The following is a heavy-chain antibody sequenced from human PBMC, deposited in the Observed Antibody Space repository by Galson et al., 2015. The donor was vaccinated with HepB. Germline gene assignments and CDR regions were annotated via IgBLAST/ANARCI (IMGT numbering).Heavy chain of an antibody. CDR1: GFNFSKHG. J-gene: IGHJ6*02. CDR3: ARISRLLLIKQEGGNKFYYFGMDV. V-gene: IGHV3-33*01. D-gene: IGHD4-23*01. Sequence: SLSLSFAVSGFNFSKHGMDWVRQVPGKGLEWVAVIWLDGNNKYYGDSVKGRFTISRDNAKNTLYLDMNSLRPEDTAVYYCARISRLLLIKQEGGNKFYYFGMDVWGQGTTVIVSS. CDR2: IWLDGNNK.